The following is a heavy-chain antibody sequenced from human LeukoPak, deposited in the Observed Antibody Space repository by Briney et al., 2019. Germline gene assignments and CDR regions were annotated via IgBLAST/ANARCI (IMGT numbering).Heavy chain of an antibody. CDR1: GYTFTSYG. CDR2: IDPYSGGT. Sequence: ASVKVSCKASGYTFTSYGISWVRQAPGQGLQWMGRIDPYSGGTNYAQKFQGRVTMTRDTSISTAYMELSRLRSDDTAVYYCARDNGVGATTVWFDPWGQGALVTVSS. CDR3: ARDNGVGATTVWFDP. D-gene: IGHD1-26*01. J-gene: IGHJ5*02. V-gene: IGHV1-2*06.